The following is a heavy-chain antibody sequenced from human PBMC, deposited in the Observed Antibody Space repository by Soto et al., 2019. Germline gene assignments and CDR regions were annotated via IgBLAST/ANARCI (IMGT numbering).Heavy chain of an antibody. D-gene: IGHD3-10*01. J-gene: IGHJ4*01. V-gene: IGHV3-7*01. CDR1: GFTLRSYW. CDR3: ARASGYGSGNSVNHYLDC. Sequence: GGSLRLSCAASGFTLRSYWMSWVRQAPGKGLEWLATIKTDASEKKYVDSVKGRFTVFRDNAKNSLYLQMDSLRAEDTAVYYCARASGYGSGNSVNHYLDCWGRGTLVTVS. CDR2: IKTDASEK.